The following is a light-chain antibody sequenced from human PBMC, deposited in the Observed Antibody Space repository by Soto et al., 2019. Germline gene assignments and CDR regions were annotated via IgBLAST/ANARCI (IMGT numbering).Light chain of an antibody. CDR3: SSYTSSSTPYVV. CDR2: DVS. J-gene: IGLJ2*01. Sequence: QSALTQPASVSGSPGQSITISCTGTSSDVGGYIYVSWYQQHPGKAPKLMIYDVSNRPSGVSNRFSGSKSGNTASLTISGLQAEDEADYYCSSYTSSSTPYVVFGGGTKLTVL. CDR1: SSDVGGYIY. V-gene: IGLV2-14*01.